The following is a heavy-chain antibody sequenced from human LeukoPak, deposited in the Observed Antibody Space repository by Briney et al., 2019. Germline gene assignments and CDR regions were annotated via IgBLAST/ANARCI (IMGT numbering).Heavy chain of an antibody. CDR2: INPNSGGT. CDR1: GYTFTGYY. CDR3: ARQGDSSGYRLNWFDP. V-gene: IGHV1-2*02. J-gene: IGHJ5*02. Sequence: ASVKVSCKASGYTFTGYYMHWVRQAPGQGLEWMGWINPNSGGTNYAQKFQGRVTMTRDTSISTAYMELSRLRSDDTAVYYCARQGDSSGYRLNWFDPWGQGTLVTVSS. D-gene: IGHD3-22*01.